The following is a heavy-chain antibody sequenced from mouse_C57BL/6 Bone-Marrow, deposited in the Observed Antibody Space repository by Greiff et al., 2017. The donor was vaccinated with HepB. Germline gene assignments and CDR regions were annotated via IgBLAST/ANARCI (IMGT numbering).Heavy chain of an antibody. CDR3: ARKRGWLLWYFDV. CDR1: GFSLTSYG. V-gene: IGHV2-2*01. D-gene: IGHD2-3*01. J-gene: IGHJ1*03. Sequence: QVQLQQSGPGLVQPSQSLSITCTVSGFSLTSYGVHWVRQSPGKGLEWLGVIWSGGSTDYNAAFISRLSISKDNSKSQVFFKMNSLQADDTAIYYCARKRGWLLWYFDVWGTGTTVTVSS. CDR2: IWSGGST.